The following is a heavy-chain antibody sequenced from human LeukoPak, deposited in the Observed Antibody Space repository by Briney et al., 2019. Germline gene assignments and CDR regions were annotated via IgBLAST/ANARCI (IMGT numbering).Heavy chain of an antibody. D-gene: IGHD2-21*01. CDR3: TRLMYCGGTTCWYYSDF. J-gene: IGHJ4*01. V-gene: IGHV3-49*04. CDR1: GFIFGNWA. Sequence: QSGGSLRLSCTTSGFIFGNWAMSWVRQAPGKGLEWVALIRGKAGGGTTEYAASVKGRFTMSRDDSNNIAYLQMNSQKSEDTSVYYCTRLMYCGGTTCWYYSDFWGQGTLVTVSS. CDR2: IRGKAGGGTT.